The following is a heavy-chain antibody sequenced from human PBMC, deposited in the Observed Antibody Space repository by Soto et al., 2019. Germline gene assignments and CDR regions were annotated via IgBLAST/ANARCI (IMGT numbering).Heavy chain of an antibody. CDR3: ARHDRDYGDQIDY. J-gene: IGHJ4*02. Sequence: QLQESGPGLVKSSETLSLTCTVSGGSISSISYYWGWIRQPPGKGLEWIGSIYYSGSTYYNSSLKSRVTISVDTSKNQFSLKVSSVTAADTAVYYCARHDRDYGDQIDYWGQGTLVTVSS. CDR2: IYYSGST. D-gene: IGHD4-17*01. V-gene: IGHV4-39*01. CDR1: GGSISSISYY.